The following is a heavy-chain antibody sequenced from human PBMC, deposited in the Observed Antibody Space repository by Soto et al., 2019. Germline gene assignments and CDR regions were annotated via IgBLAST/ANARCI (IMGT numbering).Heavy chain of an antibody. Sequence: QVQLVQSGAEVKKPGASVKVSCEASGYTFTSYAFHWVRQAPGQGVEWMGWINEGTGNTKYSEKFQGRVTLTRDTSTSTVYMELSSLRSEDTAVYYCAREYEISGYFFDHWGRGTLVTVSS. CDR2: INEGTGNT. D-gene: IGHD3-22*01. CDR1: GYTFTSYA. V-gene: IGHV1-3*01. CDR3: AREYEISGYFFDH. J-gene: IGHJ4*02.